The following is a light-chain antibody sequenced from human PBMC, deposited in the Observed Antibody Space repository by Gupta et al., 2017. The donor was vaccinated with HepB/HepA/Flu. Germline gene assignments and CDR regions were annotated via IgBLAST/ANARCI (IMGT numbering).Light chain of an antibody. CDR1: QSVRSY. CDR3: QQRSTWPLT. CDR2: DTS. J-gene: IGKJ4*01. Sequence: DIVLTQSPATLSLSPGERATLSCRASQSVRSYLVWYQQKPGQAPRLLIYDTSNRATGTPVRFSGSGSETDFTLTISSLEPEDFALYYCQQRSTWPLTFGGGTKIDIK. V-gene: IGKV3-11*01.